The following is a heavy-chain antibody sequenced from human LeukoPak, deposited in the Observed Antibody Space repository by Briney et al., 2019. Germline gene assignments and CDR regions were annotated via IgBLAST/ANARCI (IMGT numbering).Heavy chain of an antibody. D-gene: IGHD3-10*02. CDR3: ARDRMFPATDAFDI. CDR1: GFTFSDYY. CDR2: ISSSGSTI. J-gene: IGHJ3*02. V-gene: IGHV3-11*04. Sequence: GGSLRLSCAASGFTFSDYYMSWIRQAPGKGLEWVSYISSSGSTIYYADSVKGRFTISRDNAKNSLYLQMNSLRAEDTAVYYCARDRMFPATDAFDIWGQGTMVTVSS.